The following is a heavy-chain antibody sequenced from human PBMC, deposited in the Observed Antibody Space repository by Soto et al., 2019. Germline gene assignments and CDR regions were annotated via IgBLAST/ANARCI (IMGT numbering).Heavy chain of an antibody. Sequence: SETLSLTCAVYGGSFSGDYWSWIRQPPGKGLEWIGEINHSGSTNYNPSLKSRVTISVDTSKNQFSLKLSSVTAADTAVYYCARGSLRRRYCSGGSCYSGYGMDVWGQGTTVTVSS. CDR3: ARGSLRRRYCSGGSCYSGYGMDV. J-gene: IGHJ6*02. CDR1: GGSFSGDY. D-gene: IGHD2-15*01. CDR2: INHSGST. V-gene: IGHV4-34*01.